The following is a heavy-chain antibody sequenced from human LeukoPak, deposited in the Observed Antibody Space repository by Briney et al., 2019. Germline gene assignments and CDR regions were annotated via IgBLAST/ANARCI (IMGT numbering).Heavy chain of an antibody. CDR2: AYYRSKWFN. J-gene: IGHJ5*02. V-gene: IGHV6-1*01. CDR3: ARDSDYYASGTYYRVGFDP. D-gene: IGHD3-10*01. Sequence: SQTLSLTCAISGDSVSSHSAAWNWIRQPPSRGLEWLGRAYYRSKWFNDYAVSVKSRLTINADTSKNQFSLQLNSVSPEDTAVYYCARDSDYYASGTYYRVGFDPWGQGTLVTVSS. CDR1: GDSVSSHSAA.